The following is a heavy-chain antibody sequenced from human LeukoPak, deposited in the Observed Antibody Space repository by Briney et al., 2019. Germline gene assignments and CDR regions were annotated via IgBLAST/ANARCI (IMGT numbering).Heavy chain of an antibody. CDR2: ISSSSSYI. V-gene: IGHV3-21*01. J-gene: IGHJ6*03. Sequence: PGGSLRLSCAASGFTFSSYSMNWVRQAPGKGLEWVSSISSSSSYIYYADSVKGRFTISRDNAKNSLYLQMNSLRAEDTAVYYCARDDILTGLDYYYYMDVWGKGTTVTISS. CDR3: ARDDILTGLDYYYYMDV. CDR1: GFTFSSYS. D-gene: IGHD3-9*01.